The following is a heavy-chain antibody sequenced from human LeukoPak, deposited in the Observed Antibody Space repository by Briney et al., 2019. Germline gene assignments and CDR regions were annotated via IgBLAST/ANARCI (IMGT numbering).Heavy chain of an antibody. Sequence: SETLSLTCAVYGGSFSGYYWSWIRQPPGKGLEWIGEINHSGSTNCNPSLKSRVTISVDTSKNQFSLKLSSVTAADTAVYYCARGPYYYDSSGYLYWDQGTLVTVSS. V-gene: IGHV4-34*01. D-gene: IGHD3-22*01. CDR3: ARGPYYYDSSGYLY. CDR1: GGSFSGYY. J-gene: IGHJ4*02. CDR2: INHSGST.